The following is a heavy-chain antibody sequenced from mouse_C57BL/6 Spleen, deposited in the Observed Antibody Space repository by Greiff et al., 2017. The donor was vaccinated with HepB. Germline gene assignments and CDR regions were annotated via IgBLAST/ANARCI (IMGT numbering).Heavy chain of an antibody. D-gene: IGHD2-4*01. V-gene: IGHV1-81*01. CDR1: GYTFTSYG. J-gene: IGHJ1*03. Sequence: QVQLQQSGAELARPGASVKLSCKASGYTFTSYGISWVKQRTGQGLEWIGEIYPRSGNTYYNEKFKGKATLTADKSSSTAYMELRSLTSEDSAVYFCARKDVYYEYDWYFDVWGTGTTVTVSS. CDR3: ARKDVYYEYDWYFDV. CDR2: IYPRSGNT.